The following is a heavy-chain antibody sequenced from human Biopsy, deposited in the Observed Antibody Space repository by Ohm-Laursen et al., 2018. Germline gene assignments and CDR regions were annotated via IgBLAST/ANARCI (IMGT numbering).Heavy chain of an antibody. J-gene: IGHJ3*01. CDR3: ARDIMNRIAGLVARSDVFDV. D-gene: IGHD3-16*01. CDR1: GYAVNDYF. CDR2: ISPNSGGT. V-gene: IGHV1-2*02. Sequence: ASVKVSCKGSGYAVNDYFLHWLRQAPGQGPEWMGWISPNSGGTNYAQKFQGRVTMTTDTSTSTVYLELRRLISDDTAVYYCARDIMNRIAGLVARSDVFDVWGQGTLVTVSS.